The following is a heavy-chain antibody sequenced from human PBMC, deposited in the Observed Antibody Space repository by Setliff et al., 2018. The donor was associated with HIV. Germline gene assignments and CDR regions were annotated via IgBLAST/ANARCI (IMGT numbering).Heavy chain of an antibody. CDR1: GYSITNGNH. CDR3: ARDPTTGVDY. Sequence: SETLSLTCLVFGYSITNGNHWGWIRQSPGKGLEWMGSIYSTGRTYYNPSHKSRLTLSVDAAKNRFSLRLTSVTAADTAVYYCARDPTTGVDYWGQGTLVTVSS. J-gene: IGHJ4*02. CDR2: IYSTGRT. D-gene: IGHD4-4*01. V-gene: IGHV4-38-2*02.